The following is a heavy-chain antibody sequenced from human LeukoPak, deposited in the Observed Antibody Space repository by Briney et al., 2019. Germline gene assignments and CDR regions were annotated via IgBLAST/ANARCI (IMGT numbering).Heavy chain of an antibody. V-gene: IGHV3-23*01. CDR1: GFTFSSYA. Sequence: GGSLRLSCAASGFTFSSYAMSWVRQAPGKGLEWVSAISGSGGSTYYADSVKGRFTISRDNSKNTLYLQMNSLRAEDTAVYYCAKNLIRSAVVPAAIDYWGQGTLVTVSS. J-gene: IGHJ4*02. CDR2: ISGSGGST. D-gene: IGHD2-2*02. CDR3: AKNLIRSAVVPAAIDY.